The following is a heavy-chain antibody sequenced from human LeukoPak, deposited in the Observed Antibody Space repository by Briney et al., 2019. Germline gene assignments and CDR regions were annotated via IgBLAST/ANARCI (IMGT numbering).Heavy chain of an antibody. V-gene: IGHV3-53*01. J-gene: IGHJ4*02. D-gene: IGHD1-26*01. CDR1: GFTVSSNY. CDR2: IYSGGST. CDR3: ARGVGSGSRLRAGDY. Sequence: GGSLRLSCAASGFTVSSNYMSWVRQAPGMGLEWVSVIYSGGSTYYADSVKGRFTISRDNSKNTLYLQMNSLRAEDTAVYYCARGVGSGSRLRAGDYWGQGTLVTVSS.